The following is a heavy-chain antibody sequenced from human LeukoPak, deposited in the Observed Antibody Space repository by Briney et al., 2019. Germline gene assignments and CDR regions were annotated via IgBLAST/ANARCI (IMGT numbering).Heavy chain of an antibody. D-gene: IGHD1-14*01. CDR1: GGSISSSSYY. CDR2: ISHIGST. V-gene: IGHV4-61*01. CDR3: ARDRISINALDM. J-gene: IGHJ3*02. Sequence: SDTLSLTCTVSGGSISSSSYYWGSVRQPPGNGLEWIGYISHIGSTNYNSSLKSRVTISVDTSKNQFSLKLTSVTAADTALYYCARDRISINALDMWGQGTMVTVSS.